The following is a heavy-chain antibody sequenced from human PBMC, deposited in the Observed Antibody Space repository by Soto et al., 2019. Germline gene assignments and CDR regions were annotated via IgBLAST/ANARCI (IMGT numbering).Heavy chain of an antibody. J-gene: IGHJ5*02. CDR3: AREGSGRYNWFDP. D-gene: IGHD1-26*01. CDR1: GYSFTGYW. Sequence: GESLRISYKGSGYSFTGYWITWVRQMPGKGLEWMGRIHPSDSYTNYSPSFQGHVTISADKSTSTAYLQWSSLKASDTAMYYCAREGSGRYNWFDPWGQGTLVTVSS. CDR2: IHPSDSYT. V-gene: IGHV5-10-1*01.